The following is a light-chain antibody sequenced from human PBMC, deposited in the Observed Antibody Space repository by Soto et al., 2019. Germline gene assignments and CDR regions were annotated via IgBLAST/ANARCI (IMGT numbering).Light chain of an antibody. V-gene: IGLV4-69*01. CDR3: QTWGTGIQV. J-gene: IGLJ2*01. CDR2: LNSDGSH. Sequence: QLVLTQSPSASASLGASVKLTCTLSSGHSSYAIAWHQQQPEKGPRYLMNLNSDGSHSKGDGIPDRFSGSSSGAARYLTIASLQSEDEADYYCQTWGTGIQVFGGGTKLTVL. CDR1: SGHSSYA.